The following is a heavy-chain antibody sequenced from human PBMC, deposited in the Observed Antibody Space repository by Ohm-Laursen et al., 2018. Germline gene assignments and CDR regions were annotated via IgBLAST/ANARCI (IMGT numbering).Heavy chain of an antibody. CDR2: IWSDGSNK. D-gene: IGHD3-10*01. Sequence: SLRLSCSASGFTFSRYWMTWVRQAPGKGLEWVTMIWSDGSNKYYADSVKGRFTISRDNSKNTLYLQMNSLRAEDTAVYYCARGVHYGSGIIPPDYWGQGTLVIVSS. J-gene: IGHJ4*02. V-gene: IGHV3-33*08. CDR1: GFTFSRYW. CDR3: ARGVHYGSGIIPPDY.